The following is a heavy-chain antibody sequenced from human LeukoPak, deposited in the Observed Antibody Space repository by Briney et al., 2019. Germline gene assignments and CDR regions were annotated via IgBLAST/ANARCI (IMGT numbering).Heavy chain of an antibody. CDR1: GYTFTGYY. J-gene: IGHJ4*02. D-gene: IGHD2-2*02. CDR3: ARDVTDIVVVPAAIGEYRYYFGY. CDR2: INPNSGGT. V-gene: IGHV1-2*02. Sequence: ASVKVSCKASGYTFTGYYMHWVRQAPGQGLEWMGWINPNSGGTNYAQKFQGRVTMTRDTSISTAYMELSRLRSDDTAVYYRARDVTDIVVVPAAIGEYRYYFGYWGQGTLVTVSS.